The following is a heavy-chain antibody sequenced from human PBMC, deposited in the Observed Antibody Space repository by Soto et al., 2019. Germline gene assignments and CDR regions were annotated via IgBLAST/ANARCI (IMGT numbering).Heavy chain of an antibody. D-gene: IGHD1-26*01. J-gene: IGHJ4*02. CDR1: GFNFNTYF. V-gene: IGHV3-30*13. CDR3: AGDQELGSNCDLAY. CDR2: IFPNGSDK. Sequence: QVQLVQSGGGVVQPGRSLRLSCAASGFNFNTYFMHWVRQAPGKGLEWVAMIFPNGSDKEYADSVKGRFTISRDKSNNRSYLQMDSLRPEDTAVYYCAGDQELGSNCDLAYWGQGALVTVSS.